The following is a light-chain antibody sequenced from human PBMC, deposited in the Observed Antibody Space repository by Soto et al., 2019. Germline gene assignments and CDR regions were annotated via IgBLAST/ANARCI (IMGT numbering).Light chain of an antibody. CDR2: SNN. CDR3: AAWDDSLHVVI. Sequence: QSVLTQPPSASGTPGQRVTISCSGSSSNIGSNTVNWYQHLPGTAPKLLIYSNNQRPSGVPDRFSGSKSGTSVSLAISGLQSDDEANYYCAAWDDSLHVVIFGGGTKVTVL. J-gene: IGLJ2*01. V-gene: IGLV1-44*01. CDR1: SSNIGSNT.